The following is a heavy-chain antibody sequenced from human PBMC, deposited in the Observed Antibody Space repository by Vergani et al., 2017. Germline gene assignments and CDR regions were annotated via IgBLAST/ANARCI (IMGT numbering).Heavy chain of an antibody. CDR2: IYYSGST. J-gene: IGHJ4*02. V-gene: IGHV4-39*02. CDR3: ARDKRGYCSSTSCYAPFGY. CDR1: GASIRSSNYY. D-gene: IGHD2-2*01. Sequence: QLQLQESGPGLVKPSATLSLTCSVSGASIRSSNYYWGWIRQPPGKGLEWIASIYYSGSTYYNPSLKSRVTISVDTSKNQFSLKLSSVTAADTAVYYCARDKRGYCSSTSCYAPFGYWGQGTLVTVSS.